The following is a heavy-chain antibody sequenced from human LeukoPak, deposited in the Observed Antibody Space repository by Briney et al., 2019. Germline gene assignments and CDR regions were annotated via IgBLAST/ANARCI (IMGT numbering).Heavy chain of an antibody. Sequence: GGSLRLSCAASGFTFSKYAMFWVRQAPGKGLEFVSAISSHGSSTYYANSLKGRFNISRDNSKNTLYLQMNSLRAEDTAVYYCAKDLLYSSSWYGAFDIWGQGTMVTVSS. J-gene: IGHJ3*02. CDR1: GFTFSKYA. CDR2: ISSHGSST. V-gene: IGHV3-64*01. D-gene: IGHD6-13*01. CDR3: AKDLLYSSSWYGAFDI.